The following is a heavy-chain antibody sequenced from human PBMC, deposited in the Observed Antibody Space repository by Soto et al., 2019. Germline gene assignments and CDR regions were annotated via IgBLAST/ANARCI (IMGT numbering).Heavy chain of an antibody. CDR3: ARGGITIFGVVRLVDV. Sequence: GGSLRLSCAASEFTFISYAMHWVRQAPGKGLEWVAVISYDGSNKYYADSVKGRFTISRDNSKNTLYLQMNSLRAEDTAVYYCARGGITIFGVVRLVDVWGQGTTVTVSS. J-gene: IGHJ6*02. V-gene: IGHV3-30-3*01. D-gene: IGHD3-3*01. CDR1: EFTFISYA. CDR2: ISYDGSNK.